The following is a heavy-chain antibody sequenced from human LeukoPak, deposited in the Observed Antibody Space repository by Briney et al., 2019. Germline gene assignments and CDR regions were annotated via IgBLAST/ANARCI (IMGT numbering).Heavy chain of an antibody. V-gene: IGHV4-34*01. CDR2: INHSGST. J-gene: IGHJ5*02. Sequence: PSGTLSLTCAVYGGSFSGYYWSWIRQPPGKGLEWIGEINHSGSTNYNPSLKSRVTISVDTSKNQFSLKLSSVTAADTAVYYCARGWDYDFWSGKGDWFDPWGQGTLVTVSS. D-gene: IGHD3-3*01. CDR3: ARGWDYDFWSGKGDWFDP. CDR1: GGSFSGYY.